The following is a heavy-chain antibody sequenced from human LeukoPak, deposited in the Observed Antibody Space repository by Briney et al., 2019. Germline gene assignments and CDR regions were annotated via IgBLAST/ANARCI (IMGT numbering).Heavy chain of an antibody. CDR2: IYPGDSDT. D-gene: IGHD1-1*01. J-gene: IGHJ3*02. V-gene: IGHV5-51*01. CDR3: ARHTTSRTFDI. Sequence: GESLKISCKGSGYSFNGYWIGWVRQMPGKGLEWMGIIYPGDSDTRYSPSFQGQVTISADKSISTAYMQWSSLKASDTAMYYCARHTTSRTFDIWGQGTMVTVSS. CDR1: GYSFNGYW.